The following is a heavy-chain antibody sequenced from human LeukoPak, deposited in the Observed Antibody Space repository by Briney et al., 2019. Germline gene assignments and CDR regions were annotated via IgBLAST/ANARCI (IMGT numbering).Heavy chain of an antibody. CDR3: AKEKVIAVAGTLGFDP. CDR2: ISGSGSNT. D-gene: IGHD6-19*01. CDR1: GFTFSSYA. V-gene: IGHV3-23*01. Sequence: PGGSLRLSCAASGFTFSSYAMSWVRQAPGKGLEWVSAISGSGSNTYYADSVKGRFTISRDNSKNTLYLQMNSLRAEDTAVYYCAKEKVIAVAGTLGFDPWGQGTLVTVSS. J-gene: IGHJ5*02.